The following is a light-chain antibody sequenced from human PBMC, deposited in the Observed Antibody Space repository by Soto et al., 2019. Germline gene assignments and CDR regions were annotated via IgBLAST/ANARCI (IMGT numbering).Light chain of an antibody. Sequence: QSALTQPASVSGSPGQSITISCSGSGSDIGTYNFVSWYQHHPGRAPKLIISEVANRPSGVSDRFSGPKSGSLASLTISGLQADDEAVYYCCSYVGSSTFVFGGGTKLTVL. J-gene: IGLJ2*01. CDR3: CSYVGSSTFV. CDR2: EVA. V-gene: IGLV2-23*02. CDR1: GSDIGTYNF.